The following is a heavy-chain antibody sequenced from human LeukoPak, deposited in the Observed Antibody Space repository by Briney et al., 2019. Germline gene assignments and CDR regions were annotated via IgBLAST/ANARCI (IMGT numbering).Heavy chain of an antibody. V-gene: IGHV3-74*01. CDR2: FRSDGSTT. D-gene: IGHD5-18*01. J-gene: IGHJ4*02. CDR3: ATYRQVMLPFES. Sequence: GALRLSCAASGFTFSSYWMHWVRQAPGKGLVWVSRFRSDGSTTTYADSVRGRFSVSRDNAKNTLYLQMNSLRAEDTAIYYCATYRQVMLPFESWGQGTLVTVSS. CDR1: GFTFSSYW.